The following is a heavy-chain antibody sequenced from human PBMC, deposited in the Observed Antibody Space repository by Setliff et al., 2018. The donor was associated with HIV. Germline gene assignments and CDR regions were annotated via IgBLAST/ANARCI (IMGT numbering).Heavy chain of an antibody. CDR1: GFTFSSYS. J-gene: IGHJ3*02. CDR2: LNSDGRST. D-gene: IGHD3-3*01. CDR3: AKDRLEWLAPDGFDI. V-gene: IGHV3-74*01. Sequence: GGSLRLSCAASGFTFSSYSMYWVRQAPGKGLMWVSRLNSDGRSTTYADSVKGRFTISRDNSKNTLYLQMSSLRAEDTAVYYCAKDRLEWLAPDGFDIWGLGTMVTVSS.